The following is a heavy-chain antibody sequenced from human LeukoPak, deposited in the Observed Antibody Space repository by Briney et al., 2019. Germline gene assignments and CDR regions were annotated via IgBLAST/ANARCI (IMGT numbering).Heavy chain of an antibody. Sequence: GGSLRLSCAASGFTFSSYSMHWVRQAPGKGLEWVSSISSSSSYIYYADSVKGRFTISRDNAKNSLYLQMNSLRAEDTAVYYCAKTYYDFWSGQGAFDIWGQGTMVTVSS. V-gene: IGHV3-21*01. D-gene: IGHD3-3*01. J-gene: IGHJ3*02. CDR1: GFTFSSYS. CDR3: AKTYYDFWSGQGAFDI. CDR2: ISSSSSYI.